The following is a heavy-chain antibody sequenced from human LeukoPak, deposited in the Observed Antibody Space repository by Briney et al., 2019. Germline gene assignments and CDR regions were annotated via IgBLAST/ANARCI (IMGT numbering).Heavy chain of an antibody. J-gene: IGHJ3*02. Sequence: GGSLRLSCAASRFSFSSYGMHWVRQAPGKGLDWVAYIQYDGSDEQYADSVKGRFSISRDSSKNTLYLQMNSLRAEDTAVYYCARDRDPGYNDSSGYRRVNAFDIWGQGTMVTVSS. V-gene: IGHV3-30*02. CDR1: RFSFSSYG. D-gene: IGHD3-22*01. CDR3: ARDRDPGYNDSSGYRRVNAFDI. CDR2: IQYDGSDE.